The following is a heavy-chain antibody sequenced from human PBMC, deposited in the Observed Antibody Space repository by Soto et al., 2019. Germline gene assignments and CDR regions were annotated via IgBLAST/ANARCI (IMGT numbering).Heavy chain of an antibody. V-gene: IGHV3-9*01. Sequence: PGGSLRLSCAASGFTFDDYAMHWVRQAPGKGLEWVSGISWNSGSIGYADSVKGRFTISRDNAKNSLYLQMNSLRAEDTALYYCAKASSSGPPFDYWGQGTLVTVSS. CDR3: AKASSSGPPFDY. D-gene: IGHD6-6*01. CDR2: ISWNSGSI. J-gene: IGHJ4*02. CDR1: GFTFDDYA.